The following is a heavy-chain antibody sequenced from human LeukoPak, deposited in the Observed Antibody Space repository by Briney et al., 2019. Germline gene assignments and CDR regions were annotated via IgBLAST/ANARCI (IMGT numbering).Heavy chain of an antibody. CDR3: AKDGLYYDGSEHVYYFDS. CDR2: IIYSGGAT. V-gene: IGHV3-23*01. J-gene: IGHJ4*02. Sequence: PGGSLRLPCAASGFTFSRSAMTWVRQGPGTGLEFVASIIYSGGATYYADSVKGRFTISRDNSKNTLYLQMNSLRAEDTALYYCAKDGLYYDGSEHVYYFDSWGQGTLVTLSS. CDR1: GFTFSRSA. D-gene: IGHD3-22*01.